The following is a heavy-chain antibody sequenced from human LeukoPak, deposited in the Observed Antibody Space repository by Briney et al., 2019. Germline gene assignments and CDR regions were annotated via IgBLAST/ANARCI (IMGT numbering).Heavy chain of an antibody. CDR1: GGSFSGYY. CDR2: INHSGST. J-gene: IGHJ4*02. V-gene: IGHV4-34*01. CDR3: ARGLWLRESRPFDY. Sequence: PSETLSLTCAVYGGSFSGYYWSWIRQPPGKGLDWIGEINHSGSTNYNPSLKSRVTISVDTSKNQFSLKLSSVTAADTAVYYCARGLWLRESRPFDYWGQGTLVTVSS. D-gene: IGHD3-10*01.